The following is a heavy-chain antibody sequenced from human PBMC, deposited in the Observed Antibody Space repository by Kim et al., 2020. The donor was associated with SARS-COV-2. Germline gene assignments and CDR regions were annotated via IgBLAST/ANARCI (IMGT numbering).Heavy chain of an antibody. V-gene: IGHV4-31*11. CDR1: GGTISSGGYY. Sequence: SETLSLTCAVSGGTISSGGYYWSWIRQHTGKGLEWIGYIYDSGSTYYNPSLKGRLTISLDTTKTQFSLKLSSVTAADTAVYYCSRAKSNNSDYSVEAFDIWGQGTMVTVSS. CDR2: IYDSGST. J-gene: IGHJ3*02. D-gene: IGHD4-4*01. CDR3: SRAKSNNSDYSVEAFDI.